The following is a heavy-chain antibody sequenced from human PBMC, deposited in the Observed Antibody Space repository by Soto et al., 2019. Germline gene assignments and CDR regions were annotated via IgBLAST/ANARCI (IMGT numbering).Heavy chain of an antibody. D-gene: IGHD2-15*01. CDR1: GGSISSYY. Sequence: QVQPQESGPGLVKPSETLSLTCTVSGGSISSYYWSWIRQPPGKGLEWIGYISYSGSTNYNPSLKSRVSRSLDTSKNQFSLKLMSVTAADTAVYYCARGGVVKLDYWGQGTQVTVSS. CDR2: ISYSGST. V-gene: IGHV4-59*01. CDR3: ARGGVVKLDY. J-gene: IGHJ4*02.